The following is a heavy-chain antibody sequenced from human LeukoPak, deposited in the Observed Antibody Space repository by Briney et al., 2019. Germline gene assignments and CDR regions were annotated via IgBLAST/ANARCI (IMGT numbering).Heavy chain of an antibody. D-gene: IGHD4-23*01. CDR3: ARLGNQGFYYYYYMDV. Sequence: SETLSPTCTVSGGSISSYYWSWIRQPPGKGLEWIGYIYTSGSTNYNPSLKSRVTISVDTSKNQFSLKLSSVTAADTAVYYCARLGNQGFYYYYYMDVWGKGTTVTVSS. V-gene: IGHV4-4*09. CDR2: IYTSGST. J-gene: IGHJ6*03. CDR1: GGSISSYY.